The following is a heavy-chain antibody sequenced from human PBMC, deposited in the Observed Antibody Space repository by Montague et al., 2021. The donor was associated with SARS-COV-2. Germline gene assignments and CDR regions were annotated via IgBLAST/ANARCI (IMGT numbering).Heavy chain of an antibody. D-gene: IGHD6-19*01. V-gene: IGHV4-61*02. Sequence: TLSLTCTVSGGSISGGTYHWSWIRQPAGKRLEWIGCTSPSGGTRYNPSLRGRVTISVDTSKNQFSLSLSSVTAEDTAVYYCVRYLVGWSVGWFEPWGQGTLVTVSS. CDR1: GGSISGGTYH. J-gene: IGHJ5*02. CDR2: TSPSGGT. CDR3: VRYLVGWSVGWFEP.